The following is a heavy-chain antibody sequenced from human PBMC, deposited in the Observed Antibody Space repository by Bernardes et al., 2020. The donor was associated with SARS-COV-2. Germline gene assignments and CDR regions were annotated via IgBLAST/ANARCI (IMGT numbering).Heavy chain of an antibody. CDR1: GLRFSDYA. V-gene: IGHV3-23*01. D-gene: IGHD1-20*01. Sequence: WGSLRLSCGASGLRFSDYAMGWVRQAPGKGLEYVSRVTTSGDSAFYADSVKGRFTISRDNSRNMLYLQMTGLRVEDTAVYYCVRVRDYNWNDYFDHWGQGALVTVSS. J-gene: IGHJ4*02. CDR3: VRVRDYNWNDYFDH. CDR2: VTTSGDSA.